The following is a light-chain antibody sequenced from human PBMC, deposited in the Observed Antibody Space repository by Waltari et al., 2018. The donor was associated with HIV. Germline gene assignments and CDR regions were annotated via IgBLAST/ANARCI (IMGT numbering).Light chain of an antibody. Sequence: SVLTQPPSLSGLRGQRLTISCTGSNSNIGAYDYEHRYQHLPGTAPKVLIYGNTNRPSGVPDRVSGSKSGASAALVITGLQAEDEADYYCQSYDNCLSGTYVFGGGTKVNVL. CDR1: NSNIGAYDY. CDR2: GNT. V-gene: IGLV1-40*01. J-gene: IGLJ1*01. CDR3: QSYDNCLSGTYV.